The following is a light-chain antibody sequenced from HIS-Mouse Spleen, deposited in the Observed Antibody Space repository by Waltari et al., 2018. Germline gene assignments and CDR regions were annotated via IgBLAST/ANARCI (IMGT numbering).Light chain of an antibody. V-gene: IGLV3-10*01. CDR1: ALLKKY. CDR3: YSTDSSGNHRV. J-gene: IGLJ2*01. CDR2: EDS. Sequence: SYELTQPTPVSVSPGQTARITCPGDALLKKYPYWYQQKSGQAPVLVIYEDSKRPSGIPERFSGSSSGTMATLTISGAQVEDEADYYCYSTDSSGNHRVFGGGTKLTVL.